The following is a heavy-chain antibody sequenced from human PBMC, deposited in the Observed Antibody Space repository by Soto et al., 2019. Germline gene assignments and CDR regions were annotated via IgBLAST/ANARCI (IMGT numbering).Heavy chain of an antibody. V-gene: IGHV1-2*04. J-gene: IGHJ4*02. CDR2: INPNSGGT. CDR3: ARGLRITMVRGFVLDTDY. D-gene: IGHD3-10*01. Sequence: GASVKVSCKASGYTFTGYYMHWVRQAPGQGLEWMGWINPNSGGTNYAQKFQGWVTMTRDTSISTAYMELSRLRSDETAVYYCARGLRITMVRGFVLDTDYWGQGTLVTVSS. CDR1: GYTFTGYY.